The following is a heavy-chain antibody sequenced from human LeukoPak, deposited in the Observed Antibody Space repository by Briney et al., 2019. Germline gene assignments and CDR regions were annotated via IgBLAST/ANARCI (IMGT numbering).Heavy chain of an antibody. V-gene: IGHV3-23*01. D-gene: IGHD5-18*01. CDR1: GFIFSSYA. J-gene: IGHJ3*02. CDR2: ISGRGGNT. Sequence: GESLRLSCAASGFIFSSYAMSWVRQAPGKGLEWVSSISGRGGNTYTTDSVKGRFTISRDNSKTTLYLQMNSLRAEDTAVYYCARSPSGYSYAPDAFDIWGQGTMVTVSS. CDR3: ARSPSGYSYAPDAFDI.